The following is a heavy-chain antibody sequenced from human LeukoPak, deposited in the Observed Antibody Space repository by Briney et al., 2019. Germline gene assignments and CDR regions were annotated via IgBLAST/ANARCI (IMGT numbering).Heavy chain of an antibody. Sequence: GGSLRLSCAASGISVCSIYMSWLRHAPGKGLQWVSEIYVDGSTYYADCVKSRSTISRDNSRNTLYRQMNSLRAEDTAVYYCARDLATRQRTGLYDSWGQGALVTVSS. CDR1: GISVCSIY. D-gene: IGHD3-16*02. V-gene: IGHV3-66*01. J-gene: IGHJ4*02. CDR3: ARDLATRQRTGLYDS. CDR2: IYVDGST.